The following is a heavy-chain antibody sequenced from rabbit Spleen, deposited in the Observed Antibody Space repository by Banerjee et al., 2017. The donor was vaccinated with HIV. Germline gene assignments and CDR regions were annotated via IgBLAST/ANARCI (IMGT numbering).Heavy chain of an antibody. Sequence: QEQLVESGGGLFQPEGSLTLTCTASGFSFSISYYMCWVRQGPGKGLEWIGCIDGGSSGSTYCASWAKGRFTISSHNAQNTLYLQLDSLTTADTATYFCVREVAGKFGLWGPWTLVTVS. D-gene: IGHD4-1*01. CDR3: VREVAGKFGL. CDR2: IDGGSSGST. V-gene: IGHV1S45*01. J-gene: IGHJ4*01. CDR1: GFSFSISYY.